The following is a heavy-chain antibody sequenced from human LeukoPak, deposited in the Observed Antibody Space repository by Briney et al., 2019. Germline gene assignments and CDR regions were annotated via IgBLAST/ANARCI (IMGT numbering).Heavy chain of an antibody. D-gene: IGHD3-10*01. CDR3: AKDLSWFGGSLATFGY. CDR1: GFTFRRYG. V-gene: IGHV3-23*01. Sequence: GGSLRLSCAASGFTFRRYGMSWVRQAPEKGLEWVSAISGSGSSTYYGDSVQGRFTISRDNSKNTLYLQMNSLSAEDTAVYYCAKDLSWFGGSLATFGYWGQGTLATVSS. CDR2: ISGSGSST. J-gene: IGHJ4*02.